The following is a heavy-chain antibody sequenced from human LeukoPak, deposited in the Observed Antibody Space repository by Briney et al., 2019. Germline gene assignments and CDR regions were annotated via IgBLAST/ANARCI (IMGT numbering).Heavy chain of an antibody. Sequence: GGSLRLSCAASGLTFSSYWMSWARQAPGKGLEWVANIKQDGSEKYYVDSVKGRFTISRDNAKNSLYLQMNSLRAEDTAVYYCARDDRGNWFDPWGQGTLVTVSS. CDR3: ARDDRGNWFDP. CDR2: IKQDGSEK. J-gene: IGHJ5*02. V-gene: IGHV3-7*01. D-gene: IGHD3-10*01. CDR1: GLTFSSYW.